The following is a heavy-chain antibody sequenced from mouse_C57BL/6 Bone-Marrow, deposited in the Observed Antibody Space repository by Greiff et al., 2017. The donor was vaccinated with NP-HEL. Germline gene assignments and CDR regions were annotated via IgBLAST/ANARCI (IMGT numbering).Heavy chain of an antibody. J-gene: IGHJ1*03. V-gene: IGHV1-75*01. D-gene: IGHD1-1*01. Sequence: VQLQQSGPELVKPGASVKISCKASGYTFTDYYINWVKQRPGQGLEWIGWIFPGSGSTYYNEKFKGKATLTVDKSSSTAYMLLSSLTSEDSAVYFCARWGYYGLWYFDVWGTGTTVTVSS. CDR1: GYTFTDYY. CDR2: IFPGSGST. CDR3: ARWGYYGLWYFDV.